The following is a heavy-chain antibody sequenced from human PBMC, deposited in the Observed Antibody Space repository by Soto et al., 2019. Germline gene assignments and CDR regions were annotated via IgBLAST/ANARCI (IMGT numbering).Heavy chain of an antibody. D-gene: IGHD2-2*01. Sequence: SSETLSLTCTVSGGSISSGDYYWSWIRQPPGKGLEWIGYIYYSGSTYYNPSLKSRVTISVDTSKNQFSLKLSSVTAADTAVYYCAREHRDGYQLLKDWFDPWGQGTLVTVSS. CDR3: AREHRDGYQLLKDWFDP. V-gene: IGHV4-30-4*01. CDR2: IYYSGST. CDR1: GGSISSGDYY. J-gene: IGHJ5*02.